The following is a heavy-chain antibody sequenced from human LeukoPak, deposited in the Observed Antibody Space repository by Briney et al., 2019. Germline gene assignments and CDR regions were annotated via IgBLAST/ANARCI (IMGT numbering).Heavy chain of an antibody. V-gene: IGHV3-30*02. D-gene: IGHD3-10*01. CDR3: AKDQLWFGELPLFYMDV. J-gene: IGHJ6*03. CDR1: GFTFSSYN. CDR2: IRYDGSNK. Sequence: GGSLRLSCAASGFTFSSYNMNWVRQAPGKGLEWVAFIRYDGSNKYYADSVKGRFTISRDNSKNTLYLQMNSLRAEDTAVYYCAKDQLWFGELPLFYMDVWGKGTTVTISS.